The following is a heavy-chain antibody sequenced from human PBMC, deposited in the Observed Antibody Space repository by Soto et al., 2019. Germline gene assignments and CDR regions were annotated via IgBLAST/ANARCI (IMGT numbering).Heavy chain of an antibody. Sequence: QLQLQESGPGLVKPSETLSLTCTVSGGSISSSSYYWGWIRQPPGKGLEWIGSIYYSGSTYHNPSLKSRVTISVDTSKNQFSLKLSSVTAADTAVYYCARLPGATTIFHWGQGTLVTVYS. D-gene: IGHD6-25*01. V-gene: IGHV4-39*01. CDR3: ARLPGATTIFH. CDR1: GGSISSSSYY. J-gene: IGHJ4*02. CDR2: IYYSGST.